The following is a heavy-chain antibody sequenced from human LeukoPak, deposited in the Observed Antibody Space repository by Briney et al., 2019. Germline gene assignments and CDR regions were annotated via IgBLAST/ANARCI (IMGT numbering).Heavy chain of an antibody. CDR1: GYTFTSYD. Sequence: GASVKVSCKVSGYTFTSYDINWVRQATGQGLEWMGWMNPNSGNTGSAQRFQGRITMTRDTSISTAYMELSSLRSEDTAVYYCARGPLVRLPSSFDPWGQGTLVTVSS. J-gene: IGHJ5*02. CDR3: ARGPLVRLPSSFDP. CDR2: MNPNSGNT. V-gene: IGHV1-8*01. D-gene: IGHD3-16*02.